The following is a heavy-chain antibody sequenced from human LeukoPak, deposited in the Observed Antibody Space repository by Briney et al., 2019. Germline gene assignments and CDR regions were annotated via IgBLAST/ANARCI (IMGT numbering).Heavy chain of an antibody. V-gene: IGHV1-2*02. CDR1: GYTFTGYY. J-gene: IGHJ3*02. CDR3: ASLNYYGSGSYYNGYDAFDI. CDR2: INPNSGGT. D-gene: IGHD3-10*01. Sequence: ASVKVSCKASGYTFTGYYMHWVRQAPGQGLEWMGWINPNSGGTNYAQKFQGRVTMTRDTSISTAYMELSRLRSDDTAVYYCASLNYYGSGSYYNGYDAFDIWGQGTMVTVSS.